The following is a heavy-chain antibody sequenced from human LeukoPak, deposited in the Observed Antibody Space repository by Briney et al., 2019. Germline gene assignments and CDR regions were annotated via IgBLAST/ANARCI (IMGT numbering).Heavy chain of an antibody. CDR2: INHSGST. J-gene: IGHJ4*02. CDR1: GGSFSGYY. D-gene: IGHD4-17*01. CDR3: ARGSDYGLDY. V-gene: IGHV4-34*01. Sequence: SETLSLTYAVYGGSFSGYYWSWIRQPPGKGLEWIGEINHSGSTNYNPSLKSRVTTSVDTSKNQFSLKLSSVTAADTAVYYCARGSDYGLDYWGQGTLVTVSS.